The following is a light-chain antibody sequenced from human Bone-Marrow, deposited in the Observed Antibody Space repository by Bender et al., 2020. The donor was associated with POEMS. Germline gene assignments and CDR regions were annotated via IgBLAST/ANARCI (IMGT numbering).Light chain of an antibody. Sequence: QSVLTQPPSASGTPGQRVTISCSGGSSNIGAHAVNWYQHLPGTAPKLLIYSSHRRPSEVPDRFSGSRSGASASLAISRLQSEDEADYCCAVWDDSINGWVFSRGTKLAV. CDR2: SSH. J-gene: IGLJ3*02. CDR1: SSNIGAHA. CDR3: AVWDDSINGWV. V-gene: IGLV1-44*01.